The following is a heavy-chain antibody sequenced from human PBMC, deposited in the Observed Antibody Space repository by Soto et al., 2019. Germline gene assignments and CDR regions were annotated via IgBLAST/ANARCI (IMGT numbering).Heavy chain of an antibody. CDR1: GGSICSYY. V-gene: IGHV4-59*08. CDR3: ARLWSGLLWFGELLPDYYYYGMDV. D-gene: IGHD3-10*01. Sequence: SETLSLTCTVSGGSICSYYWSWIRQPPGKGLEWIGYIYYSVSTKYNPSLKSRVTISVDTSKNQFSLKLSSVTAADTAVYYCARLWSGLLWFGELLPDYYYYGMDVWGQGTTVTVSS. J-gene: IGHJ6*02. CDR2: IYYSVST.